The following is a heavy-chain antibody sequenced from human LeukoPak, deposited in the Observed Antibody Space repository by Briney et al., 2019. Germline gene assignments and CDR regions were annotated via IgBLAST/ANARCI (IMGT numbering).Heavy chain of an antibody. J-gene: IGHJ4*02. D-gene: IGHD4-17*01. CDR3: ARVAGDYVEYYFDL. V-gene: IGHV3-66*01. CDR1: GFTVRSNY. CDR2: IHSGDTA. Sequence: PGGSLRLSCAASGFTVRSNYMSWVRQAPGKGLEWVSVIHSGDTAYYADSVKGIFTISRDNAKNTLYLQMNNLRAADTAVYYCARVAGDYVEYYFDLWGQGTLVTVSS.